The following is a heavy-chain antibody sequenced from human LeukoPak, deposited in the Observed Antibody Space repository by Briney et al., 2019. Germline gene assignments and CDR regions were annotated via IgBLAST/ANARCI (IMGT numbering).Heavy chain of an antibody. Sequence: GGSLRLSCTVSGFTVSGNSMSWVRQAPGKGLEWVSFIYSGGNTHYSDSVKGRFTISRDNSKNTLYLQMNSLRAEDTAVYYCARDTAYGDYVTGYFDYWGQGTLVTVSS. CDR2: IYSGGNT. CDR1: GFTVSGNS. V-gene: IGHV3-53*01. J-gene: IGHJ4*02. CDR3: ARDTAYGDYVTGYFDY. D-gene: IGHD4-17*01.